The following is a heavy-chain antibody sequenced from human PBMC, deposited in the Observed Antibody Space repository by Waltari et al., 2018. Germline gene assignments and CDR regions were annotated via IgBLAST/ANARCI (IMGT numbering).Heavy chain of an antibody. CDR3: AREIDRGPGRWFDP. D-gene: IGHD1-26*01. CDR1: GGSISGYY. Sequence: QVQLQESGPGLVKPSETLSLTCTVSGGSISGYYWNWIRQPAGKGLEWIGRVYTSGSNNDNPSLNGRGAMSVDTSKNQFSLKLSSVTAADTAVYFCAREIDRGPGRWFDPWGQGTLVTVSS. CDR2: VYTSGSN. J-gene: IGHJ5*02. V-gene: IGHV4-4*07.